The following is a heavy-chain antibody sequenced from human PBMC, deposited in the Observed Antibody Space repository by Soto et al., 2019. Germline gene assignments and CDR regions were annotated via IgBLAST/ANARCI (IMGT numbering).Heavy chain of an antibody. D-gene: IGHD5-18*01. CDR1: GGSFSGYY. CDR2: INHSGST. J-gene: IGHJ4*02. Sequence: QVQLQQWGAGLLKPSETLSLTCAVYGGSFSGYYWSWIRQPPGKGLEWIGEINHSGSTNYNPSLKSRVTISVDTSKNQFSLKLSSVTAADTAVYYCARGFSFRGYSYGHGTVIRRAYFDYWGQGTLVTVSS. CDR3: ARGFSFRGYSYGHGTVIRRAYFDY. V-gene: IGHV4-34*01.